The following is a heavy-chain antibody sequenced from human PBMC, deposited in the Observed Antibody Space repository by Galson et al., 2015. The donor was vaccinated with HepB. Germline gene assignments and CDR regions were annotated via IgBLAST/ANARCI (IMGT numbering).Heavy chain of an antibody. D-gene: IGHD6-13*01. Sequence: SVKVSCKASGYTFTGYYMHWVRQAPGQGLEWMGWINPNSGGTNYAQKFQGRVTMTRDTSISTAYMELSRLRSDDTAVYYCATEGEAAGGAGPLNFWGQGTLVTVSS. J-gene: IGHJ4*02. CDR1: GYTFTGYY. CDR2: INPNSGGT. V-gene: IGHV1-2*02. CDR3: ATEGEAAGGAGPLNF.